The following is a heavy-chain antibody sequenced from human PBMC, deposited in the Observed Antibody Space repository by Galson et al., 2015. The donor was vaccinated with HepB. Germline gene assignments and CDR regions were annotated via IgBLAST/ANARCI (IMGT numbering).Heavy chain of an antibody. CDR3: AKDIIGGYYGMDV. J-gene: IGHJ6*02. V-gene: IGHV3-30*18. CDR2: ISYDGSNK. CDR1: GFTFSSYG. Sequence: SLRLSCAASGFTFSSYGMHWVRQAPGKGLEWVAVISYDGSNKYYADSVKGRFTISRDNSKNTLYLQMNSLRAEDTAVYYCAKDIIGGYYGMDVWGQGTTVTVSS. D-gene: IGHD3-16*01.